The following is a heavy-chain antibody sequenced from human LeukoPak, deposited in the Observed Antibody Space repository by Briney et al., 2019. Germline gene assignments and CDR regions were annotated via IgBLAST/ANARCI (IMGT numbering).Heavy chain of an antibody. V-gene: IGHV4-61*02. CDR1: GGSISSGTYY. Sequence: SETLSLTCTVSGGSISSGTYYWSWIRQPAGKGLEWIGRIYTNGSTNYNPSLKSRVTISADTSKNQFYLKLRSVTAADTAVYYCARGSEVQVAGNIDYWGQGTLVTVSS. J-gene: IGHJ4*02. D-gene: IGHD1/OR15-1a*01. CDR2: IYTNGST. CDR3: ARGSEVQVAGNIDY.